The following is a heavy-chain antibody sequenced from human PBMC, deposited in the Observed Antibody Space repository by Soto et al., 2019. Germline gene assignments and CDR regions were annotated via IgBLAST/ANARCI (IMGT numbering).Heavy chain of an antibody. J-gene: IGHJ3*02. CDR1: GGSISSYY. V-gene: IGHV4-59*01. CDR3: ARAGYTKAFDI. Sequence: SETMSLTCTVAGGSISSYYSSWIRQPPGKGLEWIGYIYYSGSTNYNPSLKSRVTISVGTSKNQFSLKLSSVTAADTAVYYCARAGYTKAFDIWGQGTMVTVSS. CDR2: IYYSGST. D-gene: IGHD6-13*01.